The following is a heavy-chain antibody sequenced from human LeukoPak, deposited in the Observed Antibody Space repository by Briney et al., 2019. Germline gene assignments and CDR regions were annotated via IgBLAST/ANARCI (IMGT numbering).Heavy chain of an antibody. CDR1: GFTFSSYA. V-gene: IGHV3-23*01. Sequence: GGSLRLSCAASGFTFSSYAMNWVRQAPGKGLEWVSAISGSGGSTYYADSVKGRFTISRDNAENSLYLQLNSLRAEDTAVYYCTRDLQYYDTSGYVAPLIDYWGQGTLVTVSS. D-gene: IGHD3-22*01. J-gene: IGHJ4*02. CDR2: ISGSGGST. CDR3: TRDLQYYDTSGYVAPLIDY.